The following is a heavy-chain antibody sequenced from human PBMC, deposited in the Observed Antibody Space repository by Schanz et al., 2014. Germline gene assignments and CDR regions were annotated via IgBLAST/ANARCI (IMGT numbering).Heavy chain of an antibody. CDR1: GFAFSSYS. CDR3: ARDSGPYYDKSMDV. D-gene: IGHD3-9*01. V-gene: IGHV3-48*01. Sequence: QLVGSGGGLIQPGGSLRLSCTASGFAFSSYSMNWVRQAPGKGLEWVSYISSSGTTIYYADSVKGRFTISRDNAKNSLFLQMNSLRAEDTAVYYCARDSGPYYDKSMDVWGQGTTXTVSS. J-gene: IGHJ6*02. CDR2: ISSSGTTI.